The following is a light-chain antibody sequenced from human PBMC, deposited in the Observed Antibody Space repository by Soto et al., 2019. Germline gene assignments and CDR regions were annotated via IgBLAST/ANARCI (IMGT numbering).Light chain of an antibody. CDR1: SGDVGGYNF. CDR2: DVT. Sequence: QSALTQPRSVSGSPGQSVTISCTGTSGDVGGYNFVSWYQQHPGKAPTLMIFDVTHRPSGVSNRFSGSKSGNTASLTISGLQAEDEADYYCSSYTISNTLPFVFGTGTKLTVL. V-gene: IGLV2-14*03. J-gene: IGLJ1*01. CDR3: SSYTISNTLPFV.